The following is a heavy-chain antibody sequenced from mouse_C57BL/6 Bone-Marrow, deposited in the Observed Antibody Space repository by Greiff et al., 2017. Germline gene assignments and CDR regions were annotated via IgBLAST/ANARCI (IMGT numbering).Heavy chain of an antibody. J-gene: IGHJ2*01. CDR2: IDPSDSYT. D-gene: IGHD1-1*01. Sequence: QVQLQQPGAELVMPGASVKLSCKASGYTFTSYWMHWVKQRPGQGLEWIGEIDPSDSYTNYNQKFKGKSTLTVDKSSSTAYMQLSSLTSEDSAVYYCAREGSYSSSQYYFDYWGQGTTLTVSS. CDR1: GYTFTSYW. CDR3: AREGSYSSSQYYFDY. V-gene: IGHV1-69*01.